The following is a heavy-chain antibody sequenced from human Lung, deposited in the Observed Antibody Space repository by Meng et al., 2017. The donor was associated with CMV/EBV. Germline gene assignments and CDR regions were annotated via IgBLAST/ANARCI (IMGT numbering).Heavy chain of an antibody. CDR3: ARDSGGLYGSGSYYYYGLDV. J-gene: IGHJ6*02. V-gene: IGHV3-21*01. D-gene: IGHD3-10*01. CDR2: ISSSSSFK. CDR1: GFTFSNYG. Sequence: SCAASGFTFSNYGMNLVRQAPGKGLERLSSISSSSSFKDYADSVKGRFTISRDNAKNSLYLQMNNLRAEDTAVYYCARDSGGLYGSGSYYYYGLDVXGQGXTVTVSS.